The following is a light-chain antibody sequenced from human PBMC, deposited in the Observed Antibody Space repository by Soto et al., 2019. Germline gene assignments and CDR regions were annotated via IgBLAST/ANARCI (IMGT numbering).Light chain of an antibody. Sequence: QSVLTQPPSASGTPGQRVTISCSGSRSNIGNNAVTWYQQFPGTAPKLLIYNNNQRPSGVTDRFSGSKSCTSASLAISGLQSEDEADYYCATWDDSLNARGVFGGGTKLTVL. CDR1: RSNIGNNA. CDR2: NNN. V-gene: IGLV1-44*01. J-gene: IGLJ3*02. CDR3: ATWDDSLNARGV.